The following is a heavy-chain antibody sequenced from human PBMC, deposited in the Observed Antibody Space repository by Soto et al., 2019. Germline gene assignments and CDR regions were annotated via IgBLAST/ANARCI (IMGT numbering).Heavy chain of an antibody. CDR1: GCSIFSSY. CDR2: VYYSGST. Sequence: PXETLSLTCTVSGCSIFSSYWTWIRQPPGKGLEWIGNVYYSGSTNYNPSLKSRITISVDTSKNQFSLNLSSVTAADTAVYYCARVPAASSWFDHWGQGTLVTVSS. V-gene: IGHV4-59*01. CDR3: ARVPAASSWFDH. D-gene: IGHD2-15*01. J-gene: IGHJ5*02.